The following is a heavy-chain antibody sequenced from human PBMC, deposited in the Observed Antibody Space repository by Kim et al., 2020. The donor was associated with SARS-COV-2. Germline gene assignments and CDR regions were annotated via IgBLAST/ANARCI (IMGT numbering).Heavy chain of an antibody. Sequence: GESLKISCKGSGYSFTSYWIGWVRQMPGKGLEWMGIIYPGDSDTRYSPPFQGQVTILADKSISTAYLQWSSLKASDTAMYYCARHRGYSYGYYYYWGQGTLVTVSS. J-gene: IGHJ4*02. CDR2: IYPGDSDT. CDR1: GYSFTSYW. CDR3: ARHRGYSYGYYYY. D-gene: IGHD5-18*01. V-gene: IGHV5-51*01.